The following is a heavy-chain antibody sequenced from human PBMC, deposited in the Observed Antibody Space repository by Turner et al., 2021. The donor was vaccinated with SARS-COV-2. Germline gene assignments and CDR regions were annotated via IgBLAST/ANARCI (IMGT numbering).Heavy chain of an antibody. D-gene: IGHD6-19*01. CDR2: ADHSGIT. Sequence: QVQLQQWGAGRLKPSETLSLTCGLYDGSPIGHFWTWIRQPPGKGLEWIGEADHSGITNYNPSLETRVTLSVDTSKNQFSLRLSSVTAADTAVYFCARAVAVASYYYYGLDVWGQGTPVTVSS. J-gene: IGHJ6*02. V-gene: IGHV4-34*01. CDR3: ARAVAVASYYYYGLDV. CDR1: DGSPIGHF.